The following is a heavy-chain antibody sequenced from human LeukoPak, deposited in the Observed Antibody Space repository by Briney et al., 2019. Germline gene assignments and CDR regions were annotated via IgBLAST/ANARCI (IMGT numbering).Heavy chain of an antibody. J-gene: IGHJ5*02. V-gene: IGHV4-34*01. Sequence: SETLSLTCAVYGGSFSGYYWSWIRQPPGKGLEWIGEIDHSGSTNYNPSLKGRVTISVDTSKNQFSLKLSSVTAADTAVYYCARGRYCSSTSCYSRSQGAWFDPWGQGTLVTVSS. D-gene: IGHD2-2*01. CDR3: ARGRYCSSTSCYSRSQGAWFDP. CDR2: IDHSGST. CDR1: GGSFSGYY.